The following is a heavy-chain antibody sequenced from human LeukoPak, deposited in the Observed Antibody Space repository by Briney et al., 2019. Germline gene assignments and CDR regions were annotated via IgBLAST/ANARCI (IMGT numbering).Heavy chain of an antibody. Sequence: ASVKVSCKASGYTFTTYDINWVRQAPGQGLEWMGWMNPNRGNTGYAQEFQGRVTMTRNTSISTAYMELSSLRSEDTAVYYCARGHPGGYFYYLDDCWGQETLVTVSS. J-gene: IGHJ4*02. D-gene: IGHD2/OR15-2a*01. CDR3: ARGHPGGYFYYLDDC. CDR2: MNPNRGNT. V-gene: IGHV1-8*01. CDR1: GYTFTTYD.